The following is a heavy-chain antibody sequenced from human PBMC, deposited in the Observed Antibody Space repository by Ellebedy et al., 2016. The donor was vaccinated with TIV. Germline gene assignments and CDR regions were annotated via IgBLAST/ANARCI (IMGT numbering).Heavy chain of an antibody. V-gene: IGHV1-8*03. CDR3: ARVKWELPFDY. Sequence: AASVKVSCKASGGTFSSYAINWVRQATGQGLEWLGWMNPNSGNTGYAQKFQGRVTITRDTSASTAYMELSSLRSEDTAVYYCARVKWELPFDYWGQGTLVTVSS. CDR2: MNPNSGNT. CDR1: GGTFSSYA. D-gene: IGHD1-26*01. J-gene: IGHJ4*02.